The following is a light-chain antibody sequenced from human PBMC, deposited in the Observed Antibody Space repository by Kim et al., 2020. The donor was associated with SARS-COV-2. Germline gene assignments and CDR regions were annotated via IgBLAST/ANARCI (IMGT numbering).Light chain of an antibody. V-gene: IGLV2-14*03. CDR2: DVT. CDR3: SSYTSSKTWV. J-gene: IGLJ3*02. CDR1: SSDIGDYNY. Sequence: GQGITTSCTGTSSDIGDYNYVSWYQQHPGKAPKLIIYDVTKRPSGVSDRFSGSKSGNTASLTISGLQADDEADYYCSSYTSSKTWVFGGGTQLTVL.